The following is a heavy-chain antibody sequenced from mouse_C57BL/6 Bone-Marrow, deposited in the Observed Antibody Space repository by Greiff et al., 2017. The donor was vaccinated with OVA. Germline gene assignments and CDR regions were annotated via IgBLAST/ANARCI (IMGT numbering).Heavy chain of an antibody. CDR2: ISYDGSN. J-gene: IGHJ3*01. CDR1: GYSITSGYY. V-gene: IGHV3-6*01. Sequence: EVKLQESGPGLVKPSPSLSLTCSVTGYSITSGYYWNWIRQVPGNKLEWMGYISYDGSNNYNPSLKNRISITRDTSKNQFFLKLTSVTTEDTATYYCARGLLRAYWGQGTLVTVSA. D-gene: IGHD6-1*01. CDR3: ARGLLRAY.